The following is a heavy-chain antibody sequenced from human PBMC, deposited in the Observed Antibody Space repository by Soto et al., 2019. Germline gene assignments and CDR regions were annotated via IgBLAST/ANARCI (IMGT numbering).Heavy chain of an antibody. J-gene: IGHJ2*01. V-gene: IGHV1-69*12. Sequence: QVQLVQSGAEVKKPGSSVKVSCKASGGTFSNYPISWVRQAPGQGLEWMGGIIPIFGTVNYAQKFQGRVTITADESTSTAYMELSSLRSEDTAVYYCARGNHRWLQLWYFDLLGRGTLFTVSS. CDR1: GGTFSNYP. CDR2: IIPIFGTV. D-gene: IGHD5-12*01. CDR3: ARGNHRWLQLWYFDL.